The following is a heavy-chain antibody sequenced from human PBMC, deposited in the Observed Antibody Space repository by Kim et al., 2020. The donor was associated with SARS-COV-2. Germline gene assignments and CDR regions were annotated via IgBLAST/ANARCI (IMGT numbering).Heavy chain of an antibody. Sequence: GGSLRLSCAASGFTFSSYGMHWVRQAPGKGLEWVAVIWYDGSNKYYADFVKGRFTISRDNSKNTLYLQMNSLRAEDTAVYYCARESVNYDSSGYSAGFDYWGQGTLVTVSS. J-gene: IGHJ4*02. CDR1: GFTFSSYG. V-gene: IGHV3-33*01. CDR2: IWYDGSNK. D-gene: IGHD3-22*01. CDR3: ARESVNYDSSGYSAGFDY.